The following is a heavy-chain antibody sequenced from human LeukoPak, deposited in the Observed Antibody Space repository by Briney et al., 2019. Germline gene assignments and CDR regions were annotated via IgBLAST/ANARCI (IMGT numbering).Heavy chain of an antibody. CDR1: GLTFSSYA. J-gene: IGHJ4*02. CDR2: ISGSGGST. D-gene: IGHD5-18*01. V-gene: IGHV3-23*01. Sequence: PGGSLRLSCAGSGLTFSSYAMSWVRQAPGKGLEWVLGISGSGGSTSYADSLKGRFTISRDNSKNTLYLQMNSLRAEDTAVYYCAKQTGYSYGENYYFDDWGQGTLVTVSS. CDR3: AKQTGYSYGENYYFDD.